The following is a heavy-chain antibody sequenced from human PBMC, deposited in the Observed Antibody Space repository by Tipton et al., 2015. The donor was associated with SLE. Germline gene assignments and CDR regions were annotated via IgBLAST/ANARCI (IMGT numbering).Heavy chain of an antibody. CDR1: GGSISSHY. Sequence: TLSLTCTVSGGSISSHYWSWIRQPPGKGLEWIGYIYYSGSTNYNPSLKSRVTISVDTSKNQFSLKLSSVTAADTAVYYCGRIAAAGPVDYWGQGTLVTVSS. CDR3: GRIAAAGPVDY. J-gene: IGHJ4*02. CDR2: IYYSGST. D-gene: IGHD6-13*01. V-gene: IGHV4-59*11.